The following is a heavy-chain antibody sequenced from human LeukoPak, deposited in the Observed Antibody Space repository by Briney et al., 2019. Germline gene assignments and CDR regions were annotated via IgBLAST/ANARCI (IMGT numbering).Heavy chain of an antibody. V-gene: IGHV3-53*01. CDR1: GFTVSNNY. D-gene: IGHD1-26*01. CDR3: ASGATLISV. J-gene: IGHJ6*02. CDR2: IYSGGST. Sequence: PGGSLRLSCAASGFTVSNNYMSWVRQAPGKGLEWVSIIYSGGSTYYADSAKGRFTISRDNAKNSLYLQMNSLRAEDTAVYYCASGATLISVWGQGTTVTVSS.